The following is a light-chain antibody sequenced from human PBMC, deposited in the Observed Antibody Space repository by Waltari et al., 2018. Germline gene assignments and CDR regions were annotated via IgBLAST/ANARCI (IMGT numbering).Light chain of an antibody. CDR2: AAS. CDR3: QKYNSAQEN. J-gene: IGKJ3*01. CDR1: QGISNY. V-gene: IGKV1-27*01. Sequence: DIQMTQSPSSLSASVGDRVTITCRASQGISNYLARYQQKPGKVPKVLIYAASILQSGVPSVISGSGSGTDFTLTISSLQPEDVATYYCQKYNSAQENFGPGTKVDIK.